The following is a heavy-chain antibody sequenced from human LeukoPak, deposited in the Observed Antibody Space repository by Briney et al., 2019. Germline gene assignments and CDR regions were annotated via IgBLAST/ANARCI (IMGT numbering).Heavy chain of an antibody. V-gene: IGHV3-33*01. Sequence: GGSLRLSCAASGFTFSSYGMHWVRQAPGKGLEWVAVIWYDGSNKYYADSLKGRFTISRDNSKNTLYLQMNSLRAEDTAVYYCARPTGLIDPFDYWGQGTLVTVSS. CDR3: ARPTGLIDPFDY. D-gene: IGHD2-8*01. J-gene: IGHJ4*02. CDR2: IWYDGSNK. CDR1: GFTFSSYG.